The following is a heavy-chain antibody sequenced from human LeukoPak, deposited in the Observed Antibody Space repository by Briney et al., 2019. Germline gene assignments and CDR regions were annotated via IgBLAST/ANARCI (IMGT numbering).Heavy chain of an antibody. CDR3: ARVYDFWSGYYPNGGFDY. CDR1: GFTFSSYW. D-gene: IGHD3-3*01. CDR2: IKQDGSEK. V-gene: IGHV3-7*01. Sequence: GGSLRLSCAASGFTFSSYWMSWVRQAPGKGLEWVANIKQDGSEKYYVDSVKGRFTISRDNAKNSLYLQMNSLRAEDTAVYYCARVYDFWSGYYPNGGFDYRGQGTLVTVSS. J-gene: IGHJ4*02.